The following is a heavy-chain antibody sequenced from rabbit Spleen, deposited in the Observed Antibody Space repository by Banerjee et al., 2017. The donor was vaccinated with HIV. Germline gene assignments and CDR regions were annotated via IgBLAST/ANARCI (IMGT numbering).Heavy chain of an antibody. V-gene: IGHV1S47*01. J-gene: IGHJ4*01. Sequence: QEQLEESGGGLVQPGGSLTLSCKASGFDFSRFGVSWVRQAPGKGLEWIGYIDPIFGGTYYASGVNGRFTISSHNAQKALFLQLNSLTVADTATYFCVRNSGWGVSYFTLWGPGTLVTVS. CDR3: VRNSGWGVSYFTL. D-gene: IGHD4-1*01. CDR2: IDPIFGGT. CDR1: GFDFSRFG.